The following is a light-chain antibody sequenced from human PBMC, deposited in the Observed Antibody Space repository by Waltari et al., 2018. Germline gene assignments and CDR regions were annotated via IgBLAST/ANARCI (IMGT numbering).Light chain of an antibody. CDR2: GAS. Sequence: EIVLKQSPGTLSLSPGERATLSCRASQSVSSSYLAWYQQKPGQAPRLLIYGASSRATGIPDSFSGSGSGTDFTLTISRLEPEDCAVYYCQQYGSSAQTFGQGPRWKSN. CDR3: QQYGSSAQT. J-gene: IGKJ1*01. CDR1: QSVSSSY. V-gene: IGKV3-20*01.